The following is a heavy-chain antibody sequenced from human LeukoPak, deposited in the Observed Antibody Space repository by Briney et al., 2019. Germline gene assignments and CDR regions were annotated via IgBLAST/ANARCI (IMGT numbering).Heavy chain of an antibody. V-gene: IGHV4-34*01. J-gene: IGHJ4*02. CDR2: INHSGST. CDR1: GGSFSGYY. Sequence: PSETLSLTCAVYGGSFSGYYWSWIRQPPGKGLEWIGEINHSGSTNYNPSLKSRVTISVDTSKNQFSLKLSSVTAADTAVYYCARCGSHHFDYWGQGTLVTVSS. CDR3: ARCGSHHFDY. D-gene: IGHD5-12*01.